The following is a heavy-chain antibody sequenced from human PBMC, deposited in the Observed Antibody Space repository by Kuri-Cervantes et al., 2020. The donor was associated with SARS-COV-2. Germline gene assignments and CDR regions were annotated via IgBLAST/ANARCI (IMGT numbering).Heavy chain of an antibody. V-gene: IGHV3-23*01. CDR3: AKEIRATTRFDAFDI. CDR1: GFTFSSYA. J-gene: IGHJ3*02. Sequence: GEALKTSCAASGFTFSSYAMSWVRQAPGKGLEWVSAISGSGGSTYYADSVKGRFTISRDNSKNTLYLQMNSLRAEDTAVYYCAKEIRATTRFDAFDIWGQGTMVTVSS. CDR2: ISGSGGST. D-gene: IGHD1-26*01.